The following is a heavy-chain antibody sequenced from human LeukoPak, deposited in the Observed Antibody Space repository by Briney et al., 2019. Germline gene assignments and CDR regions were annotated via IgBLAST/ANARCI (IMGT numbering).Heavy chain of an antibody. Sequence: PSETLSLTCTVSGGSISSSSYYWGWIRQPPGKGLEWIGSIYYSGSTYYNPSLKSRVTISVDTSKNQFSLKLSSVTAADTAVYYCVVAHYYDSSGYPTPNDAFDIWGQGTMVTVSS. J-gene: IGHJ3*02. CDR1: GGSISSSSYY. V-gene: IGHV4-39*07. D-gene: IGHD3-22*01. CDR3: VVAHYYDSSGYPTPNDAFDI. CDR2: IYYSGST.